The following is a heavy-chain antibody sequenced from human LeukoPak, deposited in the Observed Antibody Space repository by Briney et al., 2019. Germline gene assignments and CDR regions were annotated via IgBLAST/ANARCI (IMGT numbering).Heavy chain of an antibody. CDR2: ISAYNGNT. CDR1: GYTFTSYG. J-gene: IGHJ4*02. CDR3: ARQYSSGWYGGLPTPSGFDY. D-gene: IGHD6-19*01. V-gene: IGHV1-18*01. Sequence: ASVKVSCKASGYTFTSYGISWVRQAPGQGLEWMGWISAYNGNTNYAQHLQGRVTMTTDTSTSTAYMELRSLRSDDTAVYYCARQYSSGWYGGLPTPSGFDYWGQGTLVTVSS.